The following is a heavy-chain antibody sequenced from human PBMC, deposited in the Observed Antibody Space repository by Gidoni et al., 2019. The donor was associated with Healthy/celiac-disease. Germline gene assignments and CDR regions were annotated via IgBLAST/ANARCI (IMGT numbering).Heavy chain of an antibody. J-gene: IGHJ4*02. CDR2: ISGSGDRT. Sequence: EVQLLESGGGLIQPGGSLRLSCAASGFPFSSHAMSWVRQAPGKGLEWVSVISGSGDRTDDTDSVKGRFTISRDNSKNTLYLQMNSLRVEDTAVYYCAKHAARLVGARDYFDYWGQGILVTVSS. CDR1: GFPFSSHA. CDR3: AKHAARLVGARDYFDY. V-gene: IGHV3-23*01. D-gene: IGHD1-26*01.